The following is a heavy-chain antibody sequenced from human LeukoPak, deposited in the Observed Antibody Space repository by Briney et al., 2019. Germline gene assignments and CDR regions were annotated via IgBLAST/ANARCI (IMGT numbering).Heavy chain of an antibody. CDR3: ASGRGYSQVVVAAPGGY. V-gene: IGHV3-48*01. D-gene: IGHD6-13*01. Sequence: AGGSLRLSCAASGCTFSSYSMNWVRQAPGKGLEWVSYISSSSSTIYYADSVKGRFTISRDNAKNSLYLQRNSLRAEDTAVYYCASGRGYSQVVVAAPGGYWGQGTLVTVSS. J-gene: IGHJ4*02. CDR1: GCTFSSYS. CDR2: ISSSSSTI.